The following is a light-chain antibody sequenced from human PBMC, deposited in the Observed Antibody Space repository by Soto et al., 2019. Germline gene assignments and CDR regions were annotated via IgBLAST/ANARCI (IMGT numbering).Light chain of an antibody. J-gene: IGLJ2*01. V-gene: IGLV4-69*01. Sequence: QPVLTQSPSASASLGASVKLTCTLSSGHSRNAIAWHQQQPEKGPRYLMKINSDGSHIKGDEIPDRFSGSSSGAERYLTISSLQSEDEADSYCQAWVTGIGVFGGGTKLTVL. CDR2: INSDGSH. CDR3: QAWVTGIGV. CDR1: SGHSRNA.